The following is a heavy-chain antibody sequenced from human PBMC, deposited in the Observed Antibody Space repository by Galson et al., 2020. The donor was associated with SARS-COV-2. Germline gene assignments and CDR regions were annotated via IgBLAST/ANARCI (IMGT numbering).Heavy chain of an antibody. V-gene: IGHV2-70*04. D-gene: IGHD2-2*01. CDR1: GFSLTTTGMR. CDR3: ARMGYCSGTTCFSFFDY. Sequence: SGPTLVKPTQTLTLTCTFSGFSLTTTGMRVSWLRQPPGKALEWLARIDWDDDKFYTTSLKTRPTISKDTSKNQVVLTMTNMDPVDTATYFCARMGYCSGTTCFSFFDYWGQGSLVTVSS. J-gene: IGHJ4*02. CDR2: IDWDDDK.